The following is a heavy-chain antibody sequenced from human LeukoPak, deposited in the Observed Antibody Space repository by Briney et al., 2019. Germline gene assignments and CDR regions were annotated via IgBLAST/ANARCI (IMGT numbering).Heavy chain of an antibody. CDR3: ARVLYCGGDCYFGHYYYYGMDV. V-gene: IGHV1-18*01. D-gene: IGHD2-21*02. CDR1: GYTFASYG. J-gene: IGHJ6*02. Sequence: GASVKVSCKASGYTFASYGISWVRQAPGQGLEWMGWISAYNGNTNYAQKLQGRVTMTTDTSTSTAYMELRSLRSDDTAVYYCARVLYCGGDCYFGHYYYYGMDVWGQGTTVTVSS. CDR2: ISAYNGNT.